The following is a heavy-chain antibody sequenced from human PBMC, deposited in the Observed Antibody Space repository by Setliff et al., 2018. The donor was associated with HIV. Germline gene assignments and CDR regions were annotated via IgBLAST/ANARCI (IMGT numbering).Heavy chain of an antibody. J-gene: IGHJ4*02. V-gene: IGHV3-21*01. CDR3: ARDLGSSGYYTLDY. Sequence: GGSLRLSCAASGFTFSSYSMNWVRQAPGKGLEWVSSISSSSIYIYYADSVKGRFTISRDNAKNSLYLQMNSLRAEDTSVYFCARDLGSSGYYTLDYWGQGTLVTVSS. CDR1: GFTFSSYS. CDR2: ISSSSIYI. D-gene: IGHD3-22*01.